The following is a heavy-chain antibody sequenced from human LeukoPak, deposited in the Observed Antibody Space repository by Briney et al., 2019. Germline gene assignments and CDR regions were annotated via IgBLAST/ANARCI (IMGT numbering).Heavy chain of an antibody. CDR2: ISGSGAST. CDR1: GFTLSTNA. CDR3: AKAVQLERGYFDY. D-gene: IGHD1-1*01. Sequence: GGSLRLSCLTSGFTLSTNAMSWVRQAPGKGLEWISGISGSGASTYYADSVKGRFTISRDDSRNTLYLQMNSLRGDDTAVYYCAKAVQLERGYFDYWGQGTLVTVSS. V-gene: IGHV3-23*01. J-gene: IGHJ4*02.